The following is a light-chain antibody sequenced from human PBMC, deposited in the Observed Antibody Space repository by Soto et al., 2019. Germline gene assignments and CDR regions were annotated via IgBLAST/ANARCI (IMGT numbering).Light chain of an antibody. V-gene: IGLV1-40*01. J-gene: IGLJ3*02. CDR2: GNS. Sequence: QSVLTQPPSVSGAPGQRVTISCTGSSSNIGAGYDVHWYQQLPGTAPKLLIYGNSNRPSGVPDRFSGSKSGTSASLAITGLQAEDDAYYYRHSYDSSLRGWVFGGGTKLTVL. CDR1: SSNIGAGYD. CDR3: HSYDSSLRGWV.